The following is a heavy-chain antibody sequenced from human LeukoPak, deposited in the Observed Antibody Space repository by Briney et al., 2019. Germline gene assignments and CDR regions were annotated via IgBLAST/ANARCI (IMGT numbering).Heavy chain of an antibody. D-gene: IGHD1/OR15-1a*01. CDR3: ARDRHWTNDWVFDY. Sequence: SETLSLTCTVSGGSISSYYWSWIRQPPGKGLEWIGYIYYSGSTNYNPSLKSRVTISVDTSKNQFSLKLSSVIAADTAVYYCARDRHWTNDWVFDYWGQGTLVTVSS. J-gene: IGHJ4*02. V-gene: IGHV4-59*01. CDR1: GGSISSYY. CDR2: IYYSGST.